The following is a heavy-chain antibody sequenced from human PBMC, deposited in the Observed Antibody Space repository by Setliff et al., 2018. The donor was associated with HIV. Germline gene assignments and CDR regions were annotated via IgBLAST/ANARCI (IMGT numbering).Heavy chain of an antibody. CDR2: IYYTGST. Sequence: SETLSLTCSVSGGSISNHYWSWIRQPPGKGLEWIGYIYYTGSTNYNPSLRGRVTISVDTSKKQFSLKLSSVTAADTAVYFCARETRSGWYDSAYWGQGTLVTVSS. V-gene: IGHV4-59*11. CDR3: ARETRSGWYDSAY. D-gene: IGHD6-19*01. J-gene: IGHJ4*02. CDR1: GGSISNHY.